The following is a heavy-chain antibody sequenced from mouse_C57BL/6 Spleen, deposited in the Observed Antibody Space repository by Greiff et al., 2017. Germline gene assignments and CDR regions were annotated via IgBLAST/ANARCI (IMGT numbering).Heavy chain of an antibody. D-gene: IGHD1-1*01. CDR3: ARSYGSSFYWYFDV. Sequence: QVQLKQPGAELVMPGASVKLSCKASGYTFTSYWMHWVKQRPGQGLEWIGEIDPSDSYTNYNQKFKGKSTLTVDKSSSTAYMQLSSLTSEDSAVYYCARSYGSSFYWYFDVWGTGTTVTVSS. J-gene: IGHJ1*03. CDR2: IDPSDSYT. CDR1: GYTFTSYW. V-gene: IGHV1-69*01.